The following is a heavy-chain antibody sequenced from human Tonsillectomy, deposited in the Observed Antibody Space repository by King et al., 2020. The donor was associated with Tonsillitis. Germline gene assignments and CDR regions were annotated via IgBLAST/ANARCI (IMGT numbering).Heavy chain of an antibody. D-gene: IGHD3-10*01. J-gene: IGHJ4*02. CDR2: ISAYNGNT. CDR3: AREFSDYGSGSYHRGFDY. V-gene: IGHV1-18*04. Sequence: VQLVQSGAEVKKPGASVKVSCKASGYTFTSNGISWVRQAPGQGLEWMGWISAYNGNTNYAQKLQGRVTMTTDTSTTTAYMELRSLRTDDTAVYYCAREFSDYGSGSYHRGFDYWGQGTLVTVSS. CDR1: GYTFTSNG.